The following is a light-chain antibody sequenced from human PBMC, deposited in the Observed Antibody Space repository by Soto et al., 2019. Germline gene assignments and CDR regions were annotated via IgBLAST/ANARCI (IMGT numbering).Light chain of an antibody. CDR3: QQYNDWPPWT. J-gene: IGKJ1*01. CDR1: QSVSSN. V-gene: IGKV3-15*01. Sequence: EIVMTQSPATLSVSPGERATLSCRASQSVSSNLAWYQQKPGQAPRLLIYGASTRATAIPARFSGSGSGTKFTRNISSRQSEDFAVYYFQQYNDWPPWTFGQGTKVEIK. CDR2: GAS.